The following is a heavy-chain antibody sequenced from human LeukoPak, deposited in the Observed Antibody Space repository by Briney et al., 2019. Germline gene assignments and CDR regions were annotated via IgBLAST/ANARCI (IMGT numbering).Heavy chain of an antibody. CDR2: IKQDGSEK. D-gene: IGHD5-12*01. J-gene: IGHJ4*02. Sequence: PGGSLRLSCAASGFTFSSYWMSWVRQAPGKGLEWVANIKQDGSEKYYVDSVKGRFTISRDNAKNSLYLQMNSLRAEDTAVYYCARANIVATYYFDYWGQGTLVTVSS. CDR1: GFTFSSYW. CDR3: ARANIVATYYFDY. V-gene: IGHV3-7*01.